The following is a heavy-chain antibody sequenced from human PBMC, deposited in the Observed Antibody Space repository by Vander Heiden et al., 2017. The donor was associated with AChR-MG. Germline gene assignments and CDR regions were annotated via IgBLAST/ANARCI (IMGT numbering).Heavy chain of an antibody. CDR1: GGHVSGYF. V-gene: IGHV4-59*02. D-gene: IGHD4-4*01. Sequence: QVQLQESGPGLVKPPETLSLTCTASGGHVSGYFGSWIRQPPGKGLECIGYIYYTGSTNYNPSLNSRVTMSIDTSKNQFSLKLRSVTAADTAVYYCARDLPGNAGSRPCEIWGQGTMGTVSS. J-gene: IGHJ3*02. CDR2: IYYTGST. CDR3: ARDLPGNAGSRPCEI.